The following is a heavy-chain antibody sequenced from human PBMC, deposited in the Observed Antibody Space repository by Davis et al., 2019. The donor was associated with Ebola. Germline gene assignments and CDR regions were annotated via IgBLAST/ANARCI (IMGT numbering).Heavy chain of an antibody. CDR3: ARGNYKWLRFIDY. J-gene: IGHJ4*02. CDR2: INHSGST. Sequence: MPSETLSLTCAVYGGSFSGYYWSWIRQPPGKGLEWIGEINHSGSTNYNPSLKSRVTISVDTSKNQFSLKLSSVTAADTAVYYCARGNYKWLRFIDYWGQGTLVTASS. CDR1: GGSFSGYY. D-gene: IGHD5-12*01. V-gene: IGHV4-34*01.